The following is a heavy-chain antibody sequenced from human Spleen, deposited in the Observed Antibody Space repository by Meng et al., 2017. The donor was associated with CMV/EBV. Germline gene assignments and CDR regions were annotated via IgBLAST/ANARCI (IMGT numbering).Heavy chain of an antibody. CDR3: ARDGKGYYYGMDV. Sequence: GGSLRLSCAASGFTVSSNYMSWVRQAPGKGLEWVSVIYSGGSTYYADSVKGRFTISRGNSKNTLYLQMNSLRAEDTAVYYCARDGKGYYYGMDVWGQGTTVTVSS. CDR2: IYSGGST. D-gene: IGHD1-26*01. J-gene: IGHJ6*02. CDR1: GFTVSSNY. V-gene: IGHV3-53*01.